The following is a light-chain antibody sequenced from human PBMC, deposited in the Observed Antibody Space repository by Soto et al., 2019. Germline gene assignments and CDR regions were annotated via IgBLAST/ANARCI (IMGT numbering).Light chain of an antibody. Sequence: DIQMTQSPSTLSASVGDRVTISCRASQSISSWLAWYQQKPGMTPKLLIYDASRLESGVPSRFSGSGSGTEFTLTISSPQPDDFATYYCQQYNDYVNSFGQGTKLEMK. CDR1: QSISSW. J-gene: IGKJ2*01. V-gene: IGKV1-5*01. CDR2: DAS. CDR3: QQYNDYVNS.